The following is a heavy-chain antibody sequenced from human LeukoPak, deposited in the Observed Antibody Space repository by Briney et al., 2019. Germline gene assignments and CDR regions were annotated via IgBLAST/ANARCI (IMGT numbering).Heavy chain of an antibody. V-gene: IGHV3-23*01. CDR1: GFTFSSYA. CDR2: ISGSGGST. Sequence: GGSLRLSCAASGFTFSSYAMSWVRQAPGKGLEWVSAISGSGGSTYYADSVKGRFTISRDNSKNTLYLQMSSLRAEDTAVYHCAKVEIVVVPAAMGSFDYWGQGTLVTVSS. CDR3: AKVEIVVVPAAMGSFDY. D-gene: IGHD2-2*03. J-gene: IGHJ4*02.